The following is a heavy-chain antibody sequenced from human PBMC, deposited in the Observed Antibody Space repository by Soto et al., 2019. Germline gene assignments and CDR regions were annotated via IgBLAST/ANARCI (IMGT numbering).Heavy chain of an antibody. D-gene: IGHD3-3*01. CDR2: ISGSGSNI. Sequence: PGGSLRLSCAASGFTFSIYAMSWVRQAPGKGLEWVSAISGSGSNIYYADSVKGRFTISRDNAKNSLYLQMNSLRAEDTAVYYCARDWKEGMNYDFWSGYLPYYFDYWGQGTLVTVSS. CDR3: ARDWKEGMNYDFWSGYLPYYFDY. J-gene: IGHJ4*02. CDR1: GFTFSIYA. V-gene: IGHV3-21*01.